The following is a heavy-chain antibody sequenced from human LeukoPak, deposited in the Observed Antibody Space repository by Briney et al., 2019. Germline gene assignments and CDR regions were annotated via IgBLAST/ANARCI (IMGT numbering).Heavy chain of an antibody. J-gene: IGHJ4*02. CDR1: GYSISSGYY. CDR3: ARARDCSSTSCYGIFDY. V-gene: IGHV4-38-2*01. Sequence: PSETLSLTCAVSGYSISSGYYWGWIRQPPGKGLEWIGSIYHSGSTYYNSSLKSRVTISVDTSKNQFSLKLSSVTAADTAVYYCARARDCSSTSCYGIFDYWGQGTLVTVSS. CDR2: IYHSGST. D-gene: IGHD2-2*01.